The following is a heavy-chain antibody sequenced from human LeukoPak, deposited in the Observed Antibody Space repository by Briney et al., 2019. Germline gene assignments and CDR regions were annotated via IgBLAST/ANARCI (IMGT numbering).Heavy chain of an antibody. CDR1: GCTFTSYY. J-gene: IGHJ5*02. Sequence: ASVKVSCKASGCTFTSYYMHWVRQAPGQGLEWMGIINPSGGSTSYARKFQGRVTMTRDTSTSTVYMELSSLRSEDTAVYYCARVGSGNWFDPWGQGTLVTVSS. V-gene: IGHV1-46*01. CDR2: INPSGGST. CDR3: ARVGSGNWFDP. D-gene: IGHD1-26*01.